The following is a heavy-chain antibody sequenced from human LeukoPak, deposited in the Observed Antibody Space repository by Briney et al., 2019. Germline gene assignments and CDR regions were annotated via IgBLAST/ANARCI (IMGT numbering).Heavy chain of an antibody. Sequence: GGSLRLSCAASGFTFSSYGMHWVRQAPGKGLEWVAFIRYDGSNKYYADSVKGRFTISRDNSKNTLYLQMNSLRAEDTAVYYCAKDPRRPFFGVVIHYYYYMDVWGKGTTVTVSS. CDR1: GFTFSSYG. V-gene: IGHV3-30*02. CDR2: IRYDGSNK. D-gene: IGHD3-3*01. CDR3: AKDPRRPFFGVVIHYYYYMDV. J-gene: IGHJ6*03.